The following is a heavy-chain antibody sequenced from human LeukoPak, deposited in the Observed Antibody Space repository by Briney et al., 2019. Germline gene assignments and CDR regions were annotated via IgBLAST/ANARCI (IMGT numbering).Heavy chain of an antibody. V-gene: IGHV4-59*08. CDR1: GGSICSYY. CDR2: IYYSGST. D-gene: IGHD2-21*02. J-gene: IGHJ4*02. Sequence: KASETLSLTCTVSGGSICSYYWSWIRQPPGKGLEWIGYIYYSGSTNYNPSLKSRVTISVDTSKNQFSLKLSSVTAADTAVYYCARHIVVVTALDYWGQGTLVTVSS. CDR3: ARHIVVVTALDY.